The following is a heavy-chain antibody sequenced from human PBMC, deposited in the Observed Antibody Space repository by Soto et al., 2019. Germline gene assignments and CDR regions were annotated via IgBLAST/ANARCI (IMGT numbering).Heavy chain of an antibody. Sequence: HPGGSLRLSCAASGFTFSTYAMSWVRQAPGKGLEWVSAISDSGGRTYYADSAQGRFTISRDNSKNTLYLQMNSLRAEDTAAYYCAKASRSSSWHRSEHWCQGTLVTVS. J-gene: IGHJ4*02. CDR1: GFTFSTYA. CDR2: ISDSGGRT. D-gene: IGHD6-13*01. V-gene: IGHV3-23*01. CDR3: AKASRSSSWHRSEH.